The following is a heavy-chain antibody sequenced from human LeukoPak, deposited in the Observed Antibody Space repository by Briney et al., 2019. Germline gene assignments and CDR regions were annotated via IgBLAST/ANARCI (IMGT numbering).Heavy chain of an antibody. J-gene: IGHJ4*02. D-gene: IGHD3-22*01. Sequence: SVKVSCKASGFTFTRSAVQWVRQARGQRLEWIGWIVVGSNRTNYAQKLQERVTITRDMSTGTAYMELGSLRSEDTAVYYCARVAPRFWYESSGYIFEYWGQGTLVTVSS. V-gene: IGHV1-58*01. CDR1: GFTFTRSA. CDR3: ARVAPRFWYESSGYIFEY. CDR2: IVVGSNRT.